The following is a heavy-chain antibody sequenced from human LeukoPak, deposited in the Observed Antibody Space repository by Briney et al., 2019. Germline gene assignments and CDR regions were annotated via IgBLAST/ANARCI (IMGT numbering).Heavy chain of an antibody. CDR1: GGSISSYY. J-gene: IGHJ4*02. Sequence: SETLSLTCTFSGGSISSYYWSWIRQPPGKELAWIGYIYYSGSTNYNPSLKSRVTISVDTSKNQFSLKLSSVTAADTAVYYCARDSIAARGRAFDYWGQGTLVTVSS. CDR2: IYYSGST. V-gene: IGHV4-59*01. CDR3: ARDSIAARGRAFDY. D-gene: IGHD6-6*01.